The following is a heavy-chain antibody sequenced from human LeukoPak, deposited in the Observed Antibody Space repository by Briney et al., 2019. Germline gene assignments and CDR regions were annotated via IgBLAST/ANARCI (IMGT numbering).Heavy chain of an antibody. J-gene: IGHJ1*01. Sequence: GRSLRLSCAASGLTFSSYAMHWVRQAPGKGLEWVAVISYDGSNKYYADSVKGRFTISRDNSKNTLYLQMNSLRAEDTAVYYCARSRYYYDSSGYAEYFQHWGQGTLVTVSS. D-gene: IGHD3-22*01. CDR1: GLTFSSYA. CDR2: ISYDGSNK. CDR3: ARSRYYYDSSGYAEYFQH. V-gene: IGHV3-30*01.